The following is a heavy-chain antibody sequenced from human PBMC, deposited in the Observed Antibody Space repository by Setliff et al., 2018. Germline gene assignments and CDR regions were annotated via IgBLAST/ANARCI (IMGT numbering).Heavy chain of an antibody. Sequence: GGSLRLSCVASRFTLSNSWMSWVRQAPGKGLEWVASIRQDGSETHYVDSVKGRFNISRDNAKKSLYLHMNKLTTEDTAVYYCTKFQRGWKYLSDWFDPWGQGTPVTVSS. CDR2: IRQDGSET. V-gene: IGHV3-7*03. J-gene: IGHJ5*02. CDR1: RFTLSNSW. D-gene: IGHD1-7*01. CDR3: TKFQRGWKYLSDWFDP.